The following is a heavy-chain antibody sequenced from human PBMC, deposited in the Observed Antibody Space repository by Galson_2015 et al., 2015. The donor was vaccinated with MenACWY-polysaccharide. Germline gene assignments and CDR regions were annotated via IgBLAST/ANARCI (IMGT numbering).Heavy chain of an antibody. CDR2: ISGRGIDI. CDR3: ARGHYGMDV. V-gene: IGHV3-23*01. J-gene: IGHJ6*02. Sequence: GQGLEWVGVISGRGIDIRYADSVKGRFTISRDTSKSMLYLQMDSVRAEDTAKSYCARGHYGMDVWGQGTTVTVSS.